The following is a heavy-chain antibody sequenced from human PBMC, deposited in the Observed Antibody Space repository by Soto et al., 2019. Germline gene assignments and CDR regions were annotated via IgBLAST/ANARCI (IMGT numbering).Heavy chain of an antibody. CDR1: GGSISSGGYY. J-gene: IGHJ4*02. CDR3: ARDGRSGGEAFDY. Sequence: SETLSLTCTVSGGSISSGGYYWSWIRQHPGKGLEWIGYIYYSGSTYYNPSLKSRVTISVDTSKNQFSLKLSSVTAADTAVYYCARDGRSGGEAFDYWGQGTLVTVSS. D-gene: IGHD1-26*01. V-gene: IGHV4-31*03. CDR2: IYYSGST.